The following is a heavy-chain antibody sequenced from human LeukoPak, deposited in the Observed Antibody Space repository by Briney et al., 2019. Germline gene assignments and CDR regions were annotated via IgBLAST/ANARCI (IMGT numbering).Heavy chain of an antibody. J-gene: IGHJ5*02. CDR1: GYTFTSYG. CDR3: ARDPIAAAGFFNWFDP. CDR2: INPNSGGT. D-gene: IGHD6-13*01. V-gene: IGHV1-2*02. Sequence: ASVKVSCKASGYTFTSYGISWVRQAPGQGLEWMGWINPNSGGTNYAQKFQGRVTMTRDTSISTAYMELSRLRSDDTAVYYCARDPIAAAGFFNWFDPWGQGTLVSVSS.